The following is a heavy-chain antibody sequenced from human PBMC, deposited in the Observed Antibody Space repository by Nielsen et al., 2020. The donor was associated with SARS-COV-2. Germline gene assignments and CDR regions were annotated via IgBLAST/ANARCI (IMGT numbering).Heavy chain of an antibody. Sequence: WVRQAPGQGLEWMGWINTNTGNPTYAQGFTGRFVFSLDTSVSTAYLQISSLKAEDTAVYYCAREAYCGGDCTRGYYYYGMDVWGQGTTVTVSS. CDR2: INTNTGNP. D-gene: IGHD2-21*02. CDR3: AREAYCGGDCTRGYYYYGMDV. J-gene: IGHJ6*02. V-gene: IGHV7-4-1*02.